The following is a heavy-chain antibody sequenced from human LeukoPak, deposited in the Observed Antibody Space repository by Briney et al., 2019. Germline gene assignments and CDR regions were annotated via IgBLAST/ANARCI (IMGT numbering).Heavy chain of an antibody. CDR3: ARGYCSSTSCYESDWFDA. CDR1: GGTFSSYA. Sequence: SVKVSCKASGGTFSSYAISWVRQAPGQGLEWMGGIIPIFGTANYAQKFQGRVTITADESTSTAYMELSSLRSEDTAVYYCARGYCSSTSCYESDWFDAWGQGTLVTVSS. V-gene: IGHV1-69*01. J-gene: IGHJ5*02. D-gene: IGHD2-2*01. CDR2: IIPIFGTA.